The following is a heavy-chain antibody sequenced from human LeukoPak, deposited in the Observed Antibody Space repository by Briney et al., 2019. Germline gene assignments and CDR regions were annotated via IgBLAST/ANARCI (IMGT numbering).Heavy chain of an antibody. CDR2: IYYSGCT. CDR3: ARDAYYYDSSGYSPYFDY. V-gene: IGHV4-30-4*08. J-gene: IGHJ4*02. D-gene: IGHD3-22*01. Sequence: PSQTLSLTCTVSGGSISSGDYYWSWIRQPPGKGLEWIGYIYYSGCTYYNPSLNSRVTISVDTSKNQFSLKLSSVTAADTAVYYCARDAYYYDSSGYSPYFDYWGQGTLVTVSS. CDR1: GGSISSGDYY.